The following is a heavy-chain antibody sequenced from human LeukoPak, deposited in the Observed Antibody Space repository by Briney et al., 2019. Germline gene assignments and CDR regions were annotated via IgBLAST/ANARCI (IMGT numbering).Heavy chain of an antibody. D-gene: IGHD3-9*01. CDR2: ISSSGSTI. V-gene: IGHV3-11*01. CDR3: ASERVYYDILTGYSPPGYFDY. CDR1: GFTFSDYY. J-gene: IGHJ4*02. Sequence: GGSLRLSCAASGFTFSDYYMSWVRQAPGKGLEWVSYISSSGSTIYYADSVKGRFTISRDNAKNSLYLQMNSLRAEDTAVYYCASERVYYDILTGYSPPGYFDYWGQGTLVTVSS.